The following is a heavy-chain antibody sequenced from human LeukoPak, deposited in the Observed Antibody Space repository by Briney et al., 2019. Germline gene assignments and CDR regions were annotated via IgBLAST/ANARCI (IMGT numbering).Heavy chain of an antibody. V-gene: IGHV3-11*01. Sequence: GGSLRLSCDVSGFNLNDYYMSWIRQAPVKELEWISYITSSGSGYYSESVKGRFTISRDAASNSVFLQMNSLSAEDTAVYFCTRDKDAGDALGYWGQGTLVTVSS. J-gene: IGHJ4*02. CDR3: TRDKDAGDALGY. D-gene: IGHD2-21*02. CDR2: ITSSGSG. CDR1: GFNLNDYY.